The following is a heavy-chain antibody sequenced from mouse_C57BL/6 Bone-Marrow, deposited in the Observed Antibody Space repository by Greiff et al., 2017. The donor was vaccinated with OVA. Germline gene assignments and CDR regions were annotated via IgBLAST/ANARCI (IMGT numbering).Heavy chain of an antibody. CDR3: AREYGNWYAY. Sequence: VQLQQSVADLARPGASVKMSCKASGYTFTSYTMNWVKQRPGQSLAWIGSINPSSGYTKYNQKFKGKATLTADKSSSTAYMQLSSLTSEDSAVYYCAREYGNWYAYWDQGTLVMVSA. J-gene: IGHJ3*01. CDR2: INPSSGYT. D-gene: IGHD2-10*02. CDR1: GYTFTSYT. V-gene: IGHV1-4*01.